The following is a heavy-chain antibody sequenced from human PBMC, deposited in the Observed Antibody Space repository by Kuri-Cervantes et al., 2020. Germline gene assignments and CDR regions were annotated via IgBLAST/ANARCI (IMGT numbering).Heavy chain of an antibody. D-gene: IGHD3-10*01. CDR2: IKQDGSEK. CDR1: GFTFSNYW. J-gene: IGHJ4*02. Sequence: ASSGFTFSNYWMSWVRQAPGKGLEWVANIKQDGSEKDYVDSVKGRFTISRDNAKNSLYLQMNSLRAEDTAVYYCATEGYGSGSYPTDYWGQGTLVTVSS. CDR3: ATEGYGSGSYPTDY. V-gene: IGHV3-7*01.